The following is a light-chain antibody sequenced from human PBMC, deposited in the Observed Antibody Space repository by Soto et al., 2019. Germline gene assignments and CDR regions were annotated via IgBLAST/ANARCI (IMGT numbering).Light chain of an antibody. J-gene: IGKJ1*01. CDR1: QSVSSN. V-gene: IGKV3-15*01. CDR3: QRYGSSPWT. Sequence: EIVMTQSPATLSVPPGERATLSCRASQSVSSNLAWYQQKPGQAPRLLIYDTSTRATGIPARFSGSGSGTEFTLTISRLEPEDFAVYYCQRYGSSPWTFGQGTKVDIK. CDR2: DTS.